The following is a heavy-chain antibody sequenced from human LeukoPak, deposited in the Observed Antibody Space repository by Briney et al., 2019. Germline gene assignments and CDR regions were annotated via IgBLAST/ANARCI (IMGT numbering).Heavy chain of an antibody. V-gene: IGHV4-34*01. CDR1: GGSFSGYC. CDR2: INHSGST. D-gene: IGHD3-10*01. J-gene: IGHJ4*02. CDR3: ARGPRGSGSYFLNY. Sequence: PETLSLTCAVYGGSFSGYCWSWIRQPPGKGLEWIGEINHSGSTNYNPSLRSRVTMSVDTSKNQFSLKLSSVTAADTAVYYCARGPRGSGSYFLNYWGQGTLVTVSS.